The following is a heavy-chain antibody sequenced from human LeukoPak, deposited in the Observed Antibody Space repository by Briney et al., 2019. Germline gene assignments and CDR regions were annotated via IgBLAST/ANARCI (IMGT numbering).Heavy chain of an antibody. CDR1: GGSISSDNW. CDR3: ARDLVESGGYYFDY. D-gene: IGHD3-22*01. Sequence: SGTLSLTCAVSGGSISSDNWWTWVRQPPGKGLEGIGQIYQSGSTNYNPSLKSRVTISVDKSKNTLSLKLSSVTAADTAIYYCARDLVESGGYYFDYWGQGTLVTVSS. V-gene: IGHV4-4*02. CDR2: IYQSGST. J-gene: IGHJ4*02.